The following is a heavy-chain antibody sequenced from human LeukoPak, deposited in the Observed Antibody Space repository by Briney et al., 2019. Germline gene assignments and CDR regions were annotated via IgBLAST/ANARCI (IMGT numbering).Heavy chain of an antibody. CDR2: ISAYNGNT. V-gene: IGHV1-18*01. CDR1: GYTFTNYG. D-gene: IGHD3-10*01. Sequence: GASVKVSCKASGYTFTNYGISWVRQAPGQGLEWMGWISAYNGNTNYAQKLQGRVTMTTDTSTSTAYMELRSLRSDDTAVYYCARGVMVRGVMKYYFDYWGQGTLVTVSS. J-gene: IGHJ4*02. CDR3: ARGVMVRGVMKYYFDY.